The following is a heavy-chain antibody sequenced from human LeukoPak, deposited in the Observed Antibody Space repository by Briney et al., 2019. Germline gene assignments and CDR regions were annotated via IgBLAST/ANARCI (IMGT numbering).Heavy chain of an antibody. CDR2: IYYSGGT. CDR1: GGSLSRYY. Sequence: SETLSLTCTVSGGSLSRYYWSWVRQPPGQGLEWIGNIYYSGGTNYNPSLKSRVTISVDTSKNQFSLKLSSVTAADTAVYYCARSYVYQPLYYFDYWGQGTLVTVSS. V-gene: IGHV4-59*01. CDR3: ARSYVYQPLYYFDY. J-gene: IGHJ4*02. D-gene: IGHD2-2*01.